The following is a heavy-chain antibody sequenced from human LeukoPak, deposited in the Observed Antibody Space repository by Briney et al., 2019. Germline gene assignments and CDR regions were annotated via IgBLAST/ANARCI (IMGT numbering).Heavy chain of an antibody. Sequence: GGSLRLSCAGSGFTFSSYSMNWVRQAPGKGLEWVSYISSGSSTIYYADSVKGRFTISRDNSKNSLYLQMNSLRVEDTAVYYCARVGARDDYWGQGTLVTVSS. V-gene: IGHV3-48*04. CDR1: GFTFSSYS. J-gene: IGHJ4*02. CDR3: ARVGARDDY. CDR2: ISSGSSTI.